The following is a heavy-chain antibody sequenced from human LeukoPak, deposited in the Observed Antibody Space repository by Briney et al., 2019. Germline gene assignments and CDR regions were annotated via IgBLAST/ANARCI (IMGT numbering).Heavy chain of an antibody. CDR2: IKQDGSDK. V-gene: IGHV3-7*01. CDR1: GFTFSSYW. Sequence: GGSLRLSCAASGFTFSSYWMSWVRQAPGKGLEWVASIKQDGSDKYYVDSVKGRFTISRDNAKNSVYLQINSLRAEDTAVYFCAGSLISSTYSRPFDPWGQGTLVTVSS. D-gene: IGHD2-2*01. CDR3: AGSLISSTYSRPFDP. J-gene: IGHJ5*02.